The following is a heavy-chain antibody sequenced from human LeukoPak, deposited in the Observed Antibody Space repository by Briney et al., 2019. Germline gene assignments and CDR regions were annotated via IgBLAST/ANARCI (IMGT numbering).Heavy chain of an antibody. CDR2: IWYDGSNK. D-gene: IGHD1-1*01. V-gene: IGHV3-33*01. CDR1: GFTFSSYG. Sequence: PGGSLRLSCAASGFTFSSYGMHWVRQAPGKGLEWVAVIWYDGSNKYYADSVKGRFTISRDNSKNTLYLQMNSLRAEDTAVYYCARGNWNDEIYYYGMDVWGQGTTVTVSS. CDR3: ARGNWNDEIYYYGMDV. J-gene: IGHJ6*02.